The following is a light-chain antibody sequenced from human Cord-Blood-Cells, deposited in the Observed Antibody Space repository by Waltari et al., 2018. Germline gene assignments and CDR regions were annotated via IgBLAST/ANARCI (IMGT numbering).Light chain of an antibody. V-gene: IGLV2-14*01. CDR3: SSYTSSSTLVV. Sequence: HSALTQPASASGSPGQSITISCTGTSSDVGGYNYVSWYQQHPGKAPKLMIYDVSNRPSGVSNRFSGSKSGNTASLTISGLQAEDEADYYCSSYTSSSTLVVFGGGTKLTVL. J-gene: IGLJ2*01. CDR2: DVS. CDR1: SSDVGGYNY.